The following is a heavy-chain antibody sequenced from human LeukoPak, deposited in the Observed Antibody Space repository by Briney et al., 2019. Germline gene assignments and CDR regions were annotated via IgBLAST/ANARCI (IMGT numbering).Heavy chain of an antibody. V-gene: IGHV5-51*01. CDR1: GYSFTSYW. CDR3: ARRYYYDSSGYSYMDV. J-gene: IGHJ6*03. Sequence: GESLKISCKGSGYSFTSYWIGWVRQMPGKGLEWMGIIYPGDSDTRCSPSFQGQVTISADKSISTAYLQWSSLKASDTAMYYCARRYYYDSSGYSYMDVWGKGTTVTVSS. D-gene: IGHD3-22*01. CDR2: IYPGDSDT.